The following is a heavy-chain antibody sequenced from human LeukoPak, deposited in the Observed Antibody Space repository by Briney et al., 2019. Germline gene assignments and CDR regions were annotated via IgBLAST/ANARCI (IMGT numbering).Heavy chain of an antibody. J-gene: IGHJ2*01. CDR2: IYCSGST. V-gene: IGHV4-59*12. Sequence: SETLSLTCTVSDGSISSYYWSWIRQPPGKGLEWIGYIYCSGSTNYNPSLKSRVTISVDTSKNQFSLKLSSVTAADTAVYYCARGRVYYDSSGYYFPWYFDLWGRGTLVTVSS. CDR1: DGSISSYY. D-gene: IGHD3-22*01. CDR3: ARGRVYYDSSGYYFPWYFDL.